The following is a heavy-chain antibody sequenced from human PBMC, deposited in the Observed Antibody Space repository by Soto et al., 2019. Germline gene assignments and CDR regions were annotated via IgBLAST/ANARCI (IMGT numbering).Heavy chain of an antibody. D-gene: IGHD6-13*01. CDR3: ARGGSSWYVFMDY. J-gene: IGHJ4*02. V-gene: IGHV3-48*03. CDR1: GFTFSSYE. Sequence: PGGSLRLSCAASGFTFSSYEMNWVRQAPGKGLEWVSYISSSGSTIYYADSVKGRFTISRDNAKNSLYLQMNSLRAEDTAVYYCARGGSSWYVFMDYWGQGTLVTVSS. CDR2: ISSSGSTI.